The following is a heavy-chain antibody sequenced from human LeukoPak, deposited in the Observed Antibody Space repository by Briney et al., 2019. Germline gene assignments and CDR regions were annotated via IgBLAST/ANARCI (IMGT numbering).Heavy chain of an antibody. Sequence: GGSLRLSCAASGFTFSTYAMSWVRQAPGKGLEWVSTIRGTGGGTSYADSVRGRFTISRDNSKNTLYLRMNSLRAEDTAVYYCAKDPRDGYSSGWYFDYWGQGTLVTVSS. CDR3: AKDPRDGYSSGWYFDY. V-gene: IGHV3-23*01. D-gene: IGHD6-19*01. J-gene: IGHJ4*02. CDR1: GFTFSTYA. CDR2: IRGTGGGT.